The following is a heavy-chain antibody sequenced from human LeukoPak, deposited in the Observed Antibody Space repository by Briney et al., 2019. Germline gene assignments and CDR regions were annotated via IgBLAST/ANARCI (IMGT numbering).Heavy chain of an antibody. CDR1: EFTFGDYA. V-gene: IGHV3-49*03. J-gene: IGHJ4*01. Sequence: GGSLRLSCTASEFTFGDYAVSWFRQAPGKGLEWVSFIRSYVYGGTTEYAAPVKGRFTISRDDSKSIAYLQMNSLTTEDTGVYYCSSAFNRYGDWDYWGQGTLVTVSS. D-gene: IGHD2-21*02. CDR2: IRSYVYGGTT. CDR3: SSAFNRYGDWDY.